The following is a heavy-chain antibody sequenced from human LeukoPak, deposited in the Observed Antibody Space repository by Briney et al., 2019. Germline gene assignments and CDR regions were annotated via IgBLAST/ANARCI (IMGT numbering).Heavy chain of an antibody. D-gene: IGHD7-27*01. CDR1: GYTFTSYD. J-gene: IGHJ4*02. CDR3: ARGPPNWGYDY. Sequence: ASVNVSCKASGYTFTSYDFNWVRQATGQRPEWMGWMSPNSGDTGYAQKFQDRVTMTRNTSISTAYMELNSLRSDDTAVYYCARGPPNWGYDYWGPGTLVTVSS. CDR2: MSPNSGDT. V-gene: IGHV1-8*01.